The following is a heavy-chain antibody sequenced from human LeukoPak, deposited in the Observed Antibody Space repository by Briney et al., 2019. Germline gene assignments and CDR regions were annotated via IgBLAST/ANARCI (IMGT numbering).Heavy chain of an antibody. Sequence: VASVKVSCKASGGTFSSYAISWVRQAPRQGLEWMGGIIPIFGTANYAQKFQGRVTITADESTSTAYMELSSLRSEDTAVYYCARDEAAAGNWFDPWGQGTLVTVSS. CDR3: ARDEAAAGNWFDP. D-gene: IGHD6-13*01. J-gene: IGHJ5*02. V-gene: IGHV1-69*13. CDR2: IIPIFGTA. CDR1: GGTFSSYA.